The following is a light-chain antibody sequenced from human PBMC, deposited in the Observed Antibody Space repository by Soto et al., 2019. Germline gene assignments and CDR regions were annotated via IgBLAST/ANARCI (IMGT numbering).Light chain of an antibody. Sequence: QSVLTQPASVSASPGQSITISCIGSYSDVGGYKHVAWYQQYPGKAPKLIIYDATSRPSGISSRFSGSKSGNTASLTISGLQADDEADYYCSSYTNSFTWVFGGGTKVTVL. J-gene: IGLJ3*02. CDR3: SSYTNSFTWV. V-gene: IGLV2-14*01. CDR2: DAT. CDR1: YSDVGGYKH.